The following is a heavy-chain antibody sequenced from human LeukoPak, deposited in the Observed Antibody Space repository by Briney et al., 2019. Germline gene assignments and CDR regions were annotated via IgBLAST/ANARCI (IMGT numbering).Heavy chain of an antibody. CDR3: ARNSPQTIFGLNGDYYYYYYMDV. D-gene: IGHD3-3*01. CDR2: IIPIFGTA. J-gene: IGHJ6*03. Sequence: SVKVSCKASGGTFSSYAISWVRQAPGQGLEWMGGIIPIFGTANYAQKFQGRVTITADESTSTAYMELSSLRSEDTAVYYCARNSPQTIFGLNGDYYYYYYMDVWGKGTTVTVSS. CDR1: GGTFSSYA. V-gene: IGHV1-69*13.